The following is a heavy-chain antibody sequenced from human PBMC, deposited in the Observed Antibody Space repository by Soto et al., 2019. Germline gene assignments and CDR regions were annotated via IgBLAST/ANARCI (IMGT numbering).Heavy chain of an antibody. CDR2: IKQDGSEK. CDR3: ARDDKLGYCSGGSCYTVDY. Sequence: GGSLRLSCAASGFTFSSYWMSWVRQAPGKGLEWVANIKQDGSEKYYVDSVKGRFTISRDNAKNSLYLQMNSLRAEDTAVYYCARDDKLGYCSGGSCYTVDYWGQGTLVTVSS. CDR1: GFTFSSYW. D-gene: IGHD2-15*01. J-gene: IGHJ4*02. V-gene: IGHV3-7*01.